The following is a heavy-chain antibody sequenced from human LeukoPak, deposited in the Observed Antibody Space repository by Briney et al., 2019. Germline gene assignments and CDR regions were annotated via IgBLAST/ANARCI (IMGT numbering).Heavy chain of an antibody. J-gene: IGHJ3*01. D-gene: IGHD1-7*01. Sequence: GGSLRLSCAASGSTFSSYSMNWVRQAPGKGLEWVSSISSGGFFIYYADSVKGRFTISRDNAKNTLYLQMNSLRAEDTAVYYCARVRITGTTGGAFDFWGQGTMVTVSS. CDR3: ARVRITGTTGGAFDF. V-gene: IGHV3-21*01. CDR1: GSTFSSYS. CDR2: ISSGGFFI.